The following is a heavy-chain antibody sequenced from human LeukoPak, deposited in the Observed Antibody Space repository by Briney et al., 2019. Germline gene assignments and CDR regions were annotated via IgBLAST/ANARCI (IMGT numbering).Heavy chain of an antibody. CDR1: GYTFTSYA. CDR2: INAGNGNT. V-gene: IGHV1-3*01. D-gene: IGHD2-8*02. Sequence: EASVKVSCKASGYTFTSYAMHWVRQAPGQRLEWMGWINAGNGNTKYSQKFQGRVTITRDTSASTAYMELSSLRSEDTAVYYCARSLVRRYNWFDPWGQGTLVTVSS. J-gene: IGHJ5*02. CDR3: ARSLVRRYNWFDP.